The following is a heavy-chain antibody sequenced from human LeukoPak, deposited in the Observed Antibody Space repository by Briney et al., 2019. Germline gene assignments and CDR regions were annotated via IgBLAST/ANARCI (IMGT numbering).Heavy chain of an antibody. V-gene: IGHV3-33*01. CDR2: IWYDGSND. D-gene: IGHD6-19*01. CDR3: ARDITVAGTSGVDY. CDR1: GFTFSSFG. J-gene: IGHJ4*02. Sequence: GRSLRLSCGASGFTFSSFGMYWVRQAPGKGLEWVAVIWYDGSNDDYADSVKGRFTISRDNAKNSLYLQMNSLRAEDTAVYYCARDITVAGTSGVDYWGQGTLVTVSS.